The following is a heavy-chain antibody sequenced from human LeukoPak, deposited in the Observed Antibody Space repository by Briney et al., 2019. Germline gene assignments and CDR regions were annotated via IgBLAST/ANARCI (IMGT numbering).Heavy chain of an antibody. V-gene: IGHV4-59*01. J-gene: IGHJ3*02. Sequence: PSETLSLTCTVSGGSISSYYWSWIRQPPGKGLEWIGYIYYSGSTNYNPSLKSRVTISVDTSKNQFSLKLSSVTAADTAVYYCARVAGRYSSSRAFDIWGQGTMVTVSS. CDR3: ARVAGRYSSSRAFDI. CDR2: IYYSGST. CDR1: GGSISSYY. D-gene: IGHD6-6*01.